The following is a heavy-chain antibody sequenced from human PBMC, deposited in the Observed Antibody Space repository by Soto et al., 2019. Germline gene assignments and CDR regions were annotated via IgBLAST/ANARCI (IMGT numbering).Heavy chain of an antibody. D-gene: IGHD1-1*01. CDR2: INENSGSL. V-gene: IGHV3-9*01. J-gene: IGHJ4*02. CDR3: AKDAHWSLDF. Sequence: EVQLVESGGNLVQPGRSLRLSCAASGFTFGDYAMHWVRQAPGKGLEWISSINENSGSLDYADSVKGRFTISRDNAKNSLYLKMNILRIEDTALYYCAKDAHWSLDFWGQGTLVTVSS. CDR1: GFTFGDYA.